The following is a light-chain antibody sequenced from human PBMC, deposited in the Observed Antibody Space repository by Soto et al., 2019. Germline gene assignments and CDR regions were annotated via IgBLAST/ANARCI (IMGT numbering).Light chain of an antibody. CDR3: QQGYTSSIT. CDR1: QSIGKH. Sequence: DIRRSRPLSSRLAKVGAEVTIIARASQSIGKHLNSYQQKPGKAPKFLIYYVSNLQSGVPSRFSGSGSGTDFTLTIDSLQPEDFATYYCQQGYTSSITFGQRRLLEVK. CDR2: YVS. V-gene: IGKV1-39*01. J-gene: IGKJ5*01.